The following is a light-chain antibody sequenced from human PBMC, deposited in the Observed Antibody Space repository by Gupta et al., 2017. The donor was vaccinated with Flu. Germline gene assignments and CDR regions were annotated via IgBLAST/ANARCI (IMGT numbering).Light chain of an antibody. V-gene: IGKV1-39*01. J-gene: IGKJ1*01. CDR2: AAS. CDR1: QSISSY. Sequence: PSSLSVSVGDRVTITCRASQSISSYFNWYQQKPGKAPKLLIYAASTLQSGVPSRFSGSGSGTDFTLPISSLQPEDFATYYCRQSYSTLWTFGQGTKVEIK. CDR3: RQSYSTLWT.